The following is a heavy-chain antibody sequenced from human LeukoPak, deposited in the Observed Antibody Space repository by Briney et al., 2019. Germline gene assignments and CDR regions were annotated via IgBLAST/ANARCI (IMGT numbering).Heavy chain of an antibody. CDR2: IYYSGST. Sequence: SETLSLTCTVSGGSISSGGYYWSWIRQHPGKGLEWIGYIYYSGSTYYNPSLKSRVTISVDTSKNQFSLKLSSVTAADTAVYYCARLQYCSGGSCYSGGTYFDYWGQGTLVTVSS. D-gene: IGHD2-15*01. CDR1: GGSISSGGYY. J-gene: IGHJ4*02. V-gene: IGHV4-31*03. CDR3: ARLQYCSGGSCYSGGTYFDY.